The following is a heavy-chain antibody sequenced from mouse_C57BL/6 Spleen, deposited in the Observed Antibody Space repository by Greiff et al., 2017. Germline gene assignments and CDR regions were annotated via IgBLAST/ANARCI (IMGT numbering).Heavy chain of an antibody. J-gene: IGHJ3*01. D-gene: IGHD2-12*01. CDR2: IRLKSDNYAT. CDR1: GFTFSNYW. Sequence: EVKLQESGGGLVQPGGSMKLSCVASGFTFSNYWMNWVRQSPEKGLEWVAQIRLKSDNYATHYAESVKGRFTISRDDSKSSVYLQMNNLRAEDTGIYYCTDYSLAWFAYWGQGTLVTVSA. V-gene: IGHV6-3*01. CDR3: TDYSLAWFAY.